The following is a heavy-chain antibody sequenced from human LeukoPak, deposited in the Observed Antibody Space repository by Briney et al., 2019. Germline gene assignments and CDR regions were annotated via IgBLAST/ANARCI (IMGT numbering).Heavy chain of an antibody. J-gene: IGHJ4*02. D-gene: IGHD4-17*01. Sequence: GGSLRLSCAASGFTFSSYWMHWVGQAPGKRLVWVSRIESTGSSTGYADSVKGRFTISRDNAKNTLYLQMNSLRAEDTALYYCARGGDYPFDYWGQGTLVTVSS. CDR2: IESTGSST. CDR3: ARGGDYPFDY. V-gene: IGHV3-74*01. CDR1: GFTFSSYW.